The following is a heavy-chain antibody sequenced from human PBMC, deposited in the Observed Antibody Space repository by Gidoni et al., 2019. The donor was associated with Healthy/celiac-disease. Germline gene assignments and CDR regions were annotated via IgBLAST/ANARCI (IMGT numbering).Heavy chain of an antibody. CDR2: IYTSGST. J-gene: IGHJ6*02. V-gene: IGHV4-4*07. CDR3: AREGSGALLWFGDPYYYGMDV. D-gene: IGHD3-10*01. Sequence: QVQLQESGPGLVKPSETLSLTCTVSGGSISRYYWSWIRQPAGKGLEWMWRIYTSGSTIYNPSLKSRVTMSVDSSKNQFSLKLSSVTAADTAVYYCAREGSGALLWFGDPYYYGMDVWGQGTTVTVSS. CDR1: GGSISRYY.